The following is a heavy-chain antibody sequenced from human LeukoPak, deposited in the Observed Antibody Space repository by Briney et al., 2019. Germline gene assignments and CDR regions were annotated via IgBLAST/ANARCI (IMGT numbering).Heavy chain of an antibody. Sequence: GGTLRLSCAASGFTFGSYGMNWVRQAPEKGLGWVSGISASGDNTYYADSVKGRFTISRDNSKKKLYLQMNSLRAEDTAVYYCAKGYYGSGTYGWFDPWGQGTLVTVSS. CDR2: ISASGDNT. V-gene: IGHV3-23*01. D-gene: IGHD3-10*01. CDR3: AKGYYGSGTYGWFDP. CDR1: GFTFGSYG. J-gene: IGHJ5*02.